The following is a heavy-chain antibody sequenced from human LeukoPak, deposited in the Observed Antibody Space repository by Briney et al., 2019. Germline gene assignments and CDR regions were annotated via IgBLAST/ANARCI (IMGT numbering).Heavy chain of an antibody. D-gene: IGHD3-16*02. Sequence: GGSLRLSCAASGFTFSSYAMHWVRQAPGKGLEWVAVISYDGSNKYYADSVKGRFTISRDNSKNTLYLQMNSLRAEDTAVYYCARDRFGRLRELSTFDYWGQGTLVTVSS. CDR1: GFTFSSYA. J-gene: IGHJ4*02. CDR2: ISYDGSNK. CDR3: ARDRFGRLRELSTFDY. V-gene: IGHV3-30-3*01.